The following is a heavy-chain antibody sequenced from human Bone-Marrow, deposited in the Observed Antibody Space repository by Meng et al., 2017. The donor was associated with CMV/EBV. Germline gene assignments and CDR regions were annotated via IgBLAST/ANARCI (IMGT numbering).Heavy chain of an antibody. D-gene: IGHD6-6*01. CDR3: ARASSIAARPGWFDP. V-gene: IGHV3-23*01. CDR2: ISGRGGST. CDR1: GFTFSTYA. J-gene: IGHJ5*02. Sequence: ETLSLTCAASGFTFSTYAMSWVRQAPGKGLEWVSAISGRGGSTYYAVSVKGRFTISRDNSKNTLYLQMNSLRAEDTAVYYCARASSIAARPGWFDPWGQGTLVTVPS.